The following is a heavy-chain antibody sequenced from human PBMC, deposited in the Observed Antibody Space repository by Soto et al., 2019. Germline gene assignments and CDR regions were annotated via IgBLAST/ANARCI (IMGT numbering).Heavy chain of an antibody. CDR2: ISSGSSDT. J-gene: IGHJ4*02. D-gene: IGHD3-10*01. CDR3: ARVRY. CDR1: VFTFSRVS. Sequence: VGSLRLSCESSVFTFSRVSMNCVRHCPGKGLEWVASISSGSSDTWYADSVKGRFIISRDNAQNSLFLQMNTLRPEDTALYYCARVRYWGPGTKDTVS. V-gene: IGHV3-21*01.